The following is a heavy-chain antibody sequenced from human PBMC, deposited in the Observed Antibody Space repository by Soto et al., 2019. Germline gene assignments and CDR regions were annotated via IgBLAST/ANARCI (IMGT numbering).Heavy chain of an antibody. CDR3: ARTIWFGELYGFDY. J-gene: IGHJ4*02. CDR2: IYYSGST. V-gene: IGHV4-31*03. D-gene: IGHD3-10*01. Sequence: SETLSLTYTVSGGSISSGGYYWSWIRQHPGKGLEWIGYIYYSGSTYYNPSLKSRVTISVDTSKNQFSLKLSSVTAADTAVYYCARTIWFGELYGFDYWGQGTLVTVSS. CDR1: GGSISSGGYY.